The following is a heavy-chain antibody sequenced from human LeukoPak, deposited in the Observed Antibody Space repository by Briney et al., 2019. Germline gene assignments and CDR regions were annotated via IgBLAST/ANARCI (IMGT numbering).Heavy chain of an antibody. CDR2: ITISGSGT. V-gene: IGHV3-23*01. CDR1: GFTFNTYA. CDR3: SKGYYGSGSSYFDC. Sequence: GGSLRLSCAASGFTFNTYAMSWVRQAPGQGLEWVSSITISGSGTYYADSVKGRFTITRDNSKDTLYLEMNSLRADDTAKYYYSKGYYGSGSSYFDCWGQGTLVTVSS. J-gene: IGHJ4*02. D-gene: IGHD3-10*01.